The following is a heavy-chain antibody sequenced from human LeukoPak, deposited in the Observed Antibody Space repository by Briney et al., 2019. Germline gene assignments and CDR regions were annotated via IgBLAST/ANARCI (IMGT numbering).Heavy chain of an antibody. D-gene: IGHD6-19*01. CDR1: GGSFSGYY. V-gene: IGHV4-59*12. CDR3: ARSYSSGWYLDI. Sequence: SETLSLTCAVYGGSFSGYYWSWIRQPPGKGLEWIGYIYYSGSTNYNPSLKSRVTISVDTSKNQFSLKLSSVTAADTAVYYCARSYSSGWYLDIWGQGTMVTVSS. J-gene: IGHJ3*02. CDR2: IYYSGST.